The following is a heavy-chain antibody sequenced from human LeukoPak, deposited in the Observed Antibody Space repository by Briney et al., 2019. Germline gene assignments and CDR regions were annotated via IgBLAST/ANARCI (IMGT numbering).Heavy chain of an antibody. V-gene: IGHV3-74*01. D-gene: IGHD2-21*02. CDR3: ARGLIAYCGGDCYSGAFVI. CDR1: GFTFSSYW. Sequence: PGGSLRLSCAASGFTFSSYWMHWVRQAPGKGLVWVSRINSDGSSTSYADSVKGRFTISRDNAKNTLYLQMNSLRAEDTAVYYCARGLIAYCGGDCYSGAFVIWGQGTMVTVSS. CDR2: INSDGSST. J-gene: IGHJ3*02.